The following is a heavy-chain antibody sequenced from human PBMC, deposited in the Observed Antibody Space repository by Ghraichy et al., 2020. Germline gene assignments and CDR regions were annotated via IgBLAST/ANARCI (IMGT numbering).Heavy chain of an antibody. J-gene: IGHJ5*02. Sequence: SDTLSLTCTVSGGSISSYYWSWIRQPAGKGLEWIGRIYTSGSTNYNPSLKSRVTMSVDTSKNQFSLKLSSVTAADTAVYYCARELRANYYETLPYNWFDPWGQGTLVTVSS. CDR2: IYTSGST. D-gene: IGHD3-22*01. V-gene: IGHV4-4*07. CDR1: GGSISSYY. CDR3: ARELRANYYETLPYNWFDP.